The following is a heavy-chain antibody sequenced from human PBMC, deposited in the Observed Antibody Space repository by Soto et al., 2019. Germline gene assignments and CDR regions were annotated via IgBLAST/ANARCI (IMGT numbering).Heavy chain of an antibody. CDR1: GYTLTELS. Sequence: QVQLVQSGAEVKKPGASVKVSCKVSGYTLTELSMHWVRQAPGKGLEWMGGFDPEDGETIYAQKFQGRVTRTQVTSTDTAYRELSSLRSEDTAVYYCATDLNSGRHLQPYYYYGMDVWGQGTTVTVSS. V-gene: IGHV1-24*01. CDR3: ATDLNSGRHLQPYYYYGMDV. J-gene: IGHJ6*02. CDR2: FDPEDGET. D-gene: IGHD1-26*01.